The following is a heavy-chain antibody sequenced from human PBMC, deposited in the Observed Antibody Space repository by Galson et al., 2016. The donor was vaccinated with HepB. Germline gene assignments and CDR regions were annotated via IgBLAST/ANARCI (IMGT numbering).Heavy chain of an antibody. V-gene: IGHV1-3*01. CDR3: ARGSSWYPHFDY. D-gene: IGHD6-13*01. CDR2: INAGNGYT. Sequence: SCKASGYTFTSYAMHWVRQAPGQRLEWMGWINAGNGYTKYSQRFQGRVTTTRDTSASTAYMELSSLRSEDTAVYYCARGSSWYPHFDYWGHGTLVTVSS. J-gene: IGHJ4*01. CDR1: GYTFTSYA.